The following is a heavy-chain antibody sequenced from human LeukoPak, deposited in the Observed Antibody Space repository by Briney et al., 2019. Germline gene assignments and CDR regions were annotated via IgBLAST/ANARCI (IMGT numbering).Heavy chain of an antibody. Sequence: GGSLRLSCAASGFTFSSYAMSWVRQAPGKGLEWVSAISGSGGSTYYADSVKGRFTISRDNSKNMLNLQMNNLRAEDTAIYYCAPDPNKWLRNYWGQGTLVTVSS. CDR2: ISGSGGST. CDR3: APDPNKWLRNY. CDR1: GFTFSSYA. V-gene: IGHV3-23*01. J-gene: IGHJ4*02. D-gene: IGHD5-12*01.